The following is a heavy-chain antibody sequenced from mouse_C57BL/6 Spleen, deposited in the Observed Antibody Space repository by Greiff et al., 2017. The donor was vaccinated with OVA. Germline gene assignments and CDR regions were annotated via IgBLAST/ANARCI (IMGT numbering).Heavy chain of an antibody. V-gene: IGHV1-72*01. J-gene: IGHJ2*01. CDR1: GYTFTSYW. Sequence: VKLQQPGAELVKPGASVKLSCKASGYTFTSYWMHWVKQRPGRGLEWIGRIDPNSGGTKYNEKFKSKATLTVDKPSSTAYIQLSSLTSEDSAVYYCASYYYFDYWGQGTTLTVSS. D-gene: IGHD2-1*01. CDR3: ASYYYFDY. CDR2: IDPNSGGT.